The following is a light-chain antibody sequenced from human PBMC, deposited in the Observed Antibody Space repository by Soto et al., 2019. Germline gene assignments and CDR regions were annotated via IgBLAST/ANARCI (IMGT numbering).Light chain of an antibody. Sequence: QSVLTQPPSASGTPGQRVTISCSGSSSNIGSSTVTWYQQLPGAAPTVLIHSNNQRPAGVPDRCSGAKSGTSSSLAISGLQSDDEADYYCATWDGSLKGYVFGTGTKLTVL. CDR3: ATWDGSLKGYV. V-gene: IGLV1-44*01. CDR1: SSNIGSST. J-gene: IGLJ1*01. CDR2: SNN.